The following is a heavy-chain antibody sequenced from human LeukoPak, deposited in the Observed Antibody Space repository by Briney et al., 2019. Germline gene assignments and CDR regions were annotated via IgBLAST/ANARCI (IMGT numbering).Heavy chain of an antibody. Sequence: TPSETLSLTCAVYGGSFSGYYWSWIRQPPGKGLEWIGEINHSRSTNYNPSLKSRVTISVDTSKNQFSLKLSSVTAADTAVYYCARDIVVVPAAIRPSYYYYGMDVWGQGTTVTVSS. CDR3: ARDIVVVPAAIRPSYYYYGMDV. V-gene: IGHV4-34*01. J-gene: IGHJ6*02. D-gene: IGHD2-2*02. CDR2: INHSRST. CDR1: GGSFSGYY.